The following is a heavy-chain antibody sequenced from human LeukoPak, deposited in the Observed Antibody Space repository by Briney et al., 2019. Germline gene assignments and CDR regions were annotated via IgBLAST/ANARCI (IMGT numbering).Heavy chain of an antibody. CDR2: IYYSGST. CDR1: GGSISSGGYY. Sequence: SETLSLTCTVSGGSISSGGYYWSWIRQHPGKGLEWIGYIYYSGSTYYNPSLKSRVTISVDTSKNQFSLKLSSATAADTAVYYCARHPVYSTSLSYFDYWGQGTLVTVSS. D-gene: IGHD5-18*01. CDR3: ARHPVYSTSLSYFDY. J-gene: IGHJ4*02. V-gene: IGHV4-31*03.